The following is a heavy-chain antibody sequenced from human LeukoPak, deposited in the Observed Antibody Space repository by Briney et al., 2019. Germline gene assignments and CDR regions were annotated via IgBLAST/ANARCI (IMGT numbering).Heavy chain of an antibody. V-gene: IGHV3-48*02. CDR3: ARGDTTMVGYYYGMDV. J-gene: IGHJ6*02. CDR2: ITSSSGTI. CDR1: GFTFSSYS. Sequence: GGSLRLSCSASGFTFSSYSMDWVRQAPGKGLEWLSYITSSSGTIYYADSVKGRFTVSRDNAKNSLYLQMNSLRDEDTPVYYCARGDTTMVGYYYGMDVWGQGTTVTVSS. D-gene: IGHD5-18*01.